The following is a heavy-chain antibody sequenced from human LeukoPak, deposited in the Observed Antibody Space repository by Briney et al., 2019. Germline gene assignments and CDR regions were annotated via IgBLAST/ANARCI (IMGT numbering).Heavy chain of an antibody. CDR3: ARDKSPLGGRELFFDP. D-gene: IGHD3-10*01. Sequence: GGSLRLSCAASGFTFSSYSMNWVRQAPGKGLEWVSSISSSSSYIYYADSVKGRFTISRDNAKNSLYLRMNSLRAEDTAVYYCARDKSPLGGRELFFDPWGQGTLVTVSS. CDR2: ISSSSSYI. V-gene: IGHV3-21*01. CDR1: GFTFSSYS. J-gene: IGHJ5*02.